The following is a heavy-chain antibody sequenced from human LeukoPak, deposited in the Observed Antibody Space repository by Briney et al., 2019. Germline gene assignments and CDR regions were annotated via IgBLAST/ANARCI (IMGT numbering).Heavy chain of an antibody. CDR1: GGSISSSSYY. V-gene: IGHV4-39*07. Sequence: ASETLSLNCTVSGGSISSSSYYWGWIRQPPGKGLEWIGSIYYSGSTYYNPSLKSRVTISVDTSKNQFSLKLSSVTAADTAVYYCARDLNRYSYGPTVWGQGTMVTVSS. D-gene: IGHD5-18*01. J-gene: IGHJ3*01. CDR2: IYYSGST. CDR3: ARDLNRYSYGPTV.